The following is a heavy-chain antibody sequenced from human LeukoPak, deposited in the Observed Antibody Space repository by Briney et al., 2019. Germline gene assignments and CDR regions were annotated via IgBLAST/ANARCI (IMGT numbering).Heavy chain of an antibody. J-gene: IGHJ4*02. CDR2: ISSSGGNT. Sequence: GGSLRLSCAASGFTFDNYAMSWVRQAPGKGLEWVSAISSSGGNTYYAPDSVKGRFTISRDDSKNTLYLQMNSLRAEDTAVYYCTKDQDFRLGSKDHWGQGTLVTVSS. D-gene: IGHD7-27*01. CDR1: GFTFDNYA. V-gene: IGHV3-23*01. CDR3: TKDQDFRLGSKDH.